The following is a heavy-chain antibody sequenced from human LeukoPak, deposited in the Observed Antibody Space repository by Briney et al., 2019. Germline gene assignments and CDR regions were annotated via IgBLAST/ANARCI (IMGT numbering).Heavy chain of an antibody. V-gene: IGHV1-18*01. CDR1: GYSFTSNG. Sequence: GASVKVSCKASGYSFTSNGITWVRQAPGQGLEWMGWISPYNGHTNYAQEFQGRVTMTTDTSTTTAYMEVRSLRSDDTAVYYCARPGDSSGWSNDWGQGTLVTVSS. CDR3: ARPGDSSGWSND. D-gene: IGHD6-19*01. CDR2: ISPYNGHT. J-gene: IGHJ4*02.